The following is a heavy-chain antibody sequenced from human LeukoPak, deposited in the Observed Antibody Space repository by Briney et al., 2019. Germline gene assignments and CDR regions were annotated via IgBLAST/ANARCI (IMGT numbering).Heavy chain of an antibody. D-gene: IGHD1-26*01. CDR2: ISGSGGST. CDR1: GFTFSSYA. V-gene: IGHV3-23*01. Sequence: GGSLRLSCAASGFTFSSYAMNWVRQAPGKGLEWVSAISGSGGSTYYADSVKGRFTISRDNSKNTLYLQMNSLRAEDTAVYYCAKRLSWVKGSHDYFDYWGQGTLVAVSS. CDR3: AKRLSWVKGSHDYFDY. J-gene: IGHJ4*02.